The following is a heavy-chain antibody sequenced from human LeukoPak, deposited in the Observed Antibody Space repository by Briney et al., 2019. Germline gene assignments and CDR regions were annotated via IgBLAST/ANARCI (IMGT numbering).Heavy chain of an antibody. CDR3: ARRGYSSSSNY. CDR2: INHSGST. D-gene: IGHD6-6*01. V-gene: IGHV4-34*01. Sequence: SETLSLTCAVYGGSFSGYYWSWIRQPPGKGLEWIGEINHSGSTNYNPSLKSRVTISVDTSKNQFSLKLSSVTAADTAVYYCARRGYSSSSNYWGQGTLVTVSP. J-gene: IGHJ4*02. CDR1: GGSFSGYY.